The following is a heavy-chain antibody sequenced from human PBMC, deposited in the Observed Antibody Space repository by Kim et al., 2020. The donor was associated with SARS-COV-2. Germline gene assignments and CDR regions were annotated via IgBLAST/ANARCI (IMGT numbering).Heavy chain of an antibody. CDR3: AKSADGNLDV. J-gene: IGHJ6*04. V-gene: IGHV3-30*18. CDR1: GFTFSSYG. CDR2: ISYDGSNK. D-gene: IGHD1-1*01. Sequence: GGSLRLSCAASGFTFSSYGMHWVRQAPGKGLEWVAVISYDGSNKYYADSVKGRFTISRDNSKNTLYLQMNSLRAEDTAVYYCAKSADGNLDVWGKGTTVTVSS.